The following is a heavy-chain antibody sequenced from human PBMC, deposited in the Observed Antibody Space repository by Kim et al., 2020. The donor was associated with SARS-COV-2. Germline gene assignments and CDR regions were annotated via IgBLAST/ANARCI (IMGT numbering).Heavy chain of an antibody. D-gene: IGHD3-16*02. CDR2: ISSSGSTI. CDR1: GFTFSSYE. CDR3: ARDAFMITFGGVIVDYPDAFDI. J-gene: IGHJ3*02. Sequence: GGSLRLSCAASGFTFSSYEMNWVRQAPGKGLEWVSYISSSGSTIYYADSVKGRFTISRDNAKNSLYLQMNSLRAEDTAVYYCARDAFMITFGGVIVDYPDAFDIWGRGTMVTVSS. V-gene: IGHV3-48*03.